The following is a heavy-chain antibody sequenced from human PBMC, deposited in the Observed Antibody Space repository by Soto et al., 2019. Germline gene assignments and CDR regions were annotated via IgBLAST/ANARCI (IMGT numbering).Heavy chain of an antibody. CDR2: IYYSGGT. V-gene: IGHV4-39*01. CDR3: ARHRGARYDFWSGLNYYGMDV. CDR1: GGSISSSSYY. J-gene: IGHJ6*02. D-gene: IGHD3-3*01. Sequence: SETLSLTCTVSGGSISSSSYYWGWIRQPPGKGLEWIGSIYYSGGTYYNPSLKSRVTISVDTSKNQFSLKLSSVTAADTAVYYCARHRGARYDFWSGLNYYGMDVWGQGTTVTVSS.